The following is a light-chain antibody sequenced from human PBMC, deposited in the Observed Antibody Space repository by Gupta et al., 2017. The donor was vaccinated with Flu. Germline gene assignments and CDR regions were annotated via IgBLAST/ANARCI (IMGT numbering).Light chain of an antibody. CDR3: QQYCSHPLT. CDR2: GAS. Sequence: DVQTVQSPPSRSASVGDGVTITCRASQDISNYLNWYQNKPGKAPNLLVYGASYLETGVPSRLSGSGSGTDFNFTISRLQPEEPAIYYCQQYCSHPLTFGGGTKVEIK. J-gene: IGKJ4*01. V-gene: IGKV1-33*01. CDR1: QDISNY.